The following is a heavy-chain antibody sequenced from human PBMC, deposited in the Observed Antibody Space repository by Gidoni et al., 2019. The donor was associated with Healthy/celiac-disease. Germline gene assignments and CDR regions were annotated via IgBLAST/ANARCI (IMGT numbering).Heavy chain of an antibody. D-gene: IGHD6-19*01. V-gene: IGHV4-34*01. J-gene: IGHJ4*02. CDR2: INHSGST. CDR3: ARGRGRWLAAFDY. CDR1: GGSFSGYY. Sequence: QVQLQQWGAGLLKPSETLSLTCAVYGGSFSGYYWSWIRQPPGKGLEWIGEINHSGSTNYNPSLKSRVTISVDTSKNQFSLKLSSVTAADTAVYYCARGRGRWLAAFDYWGQGTLVTVSS.